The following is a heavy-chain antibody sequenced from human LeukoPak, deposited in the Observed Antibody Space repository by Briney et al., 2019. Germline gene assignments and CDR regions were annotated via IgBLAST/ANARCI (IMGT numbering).Heavy chain of an antibody. D-gene: IGHD2-15*01. V-gene: IGHV4-59*08. Sequence: SETLSLTCTVSGGSISSYHWSWIRQPPGKGLEWIGYIYNTGSTNDNPYLKSRVRISVATSKNPFSLNLSSVTAADTAVYYCARQGRYCSGGSCYFWFDPWGQGTLVTVSS. CDR1: GGSISSYH. J-gene: IGHJ5*02. CDR3: ARQGRYCSGGSCYFWFDP. CDR2: IYNTGST.